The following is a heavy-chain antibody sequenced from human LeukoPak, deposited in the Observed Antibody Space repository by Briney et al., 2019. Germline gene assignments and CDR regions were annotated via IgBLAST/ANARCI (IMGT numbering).Heavy chain of an antibody. Sequence: ASVKVSCKASGGTFTSYDINWVRQATGQGLEWMGWMNPNSGNTGYAQKFQGRVTITRNTSISTAYMELSSLRSEDTAVYYCARGGRSYYYDSGGYPGGDYWGRGTLVTVSS. V-gene: IGHV1-8*03. CDR3: ARGGRSYYYDSGGYPGGDY. CDR1: GGTFTSYD. D-gene: IGHD3-22*01. J-gene: IGHJ4*02. CDR2: MNPNSGNT.